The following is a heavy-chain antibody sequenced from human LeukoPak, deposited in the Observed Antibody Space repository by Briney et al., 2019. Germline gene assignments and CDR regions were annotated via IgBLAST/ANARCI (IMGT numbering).Heavy chain of an antibody. J-gene: IGHJ4*02. CDR1: GGSFSGYY. CDR3: ARAPYYDFWRGYYGY. CDR2: INHSGST. D-gene: IGHD3-3*01. Sequence: SETLSLTCAVYGGSFSGYYWSWIRQPPGKGLEWIGEINHSGSTNYNPSLKSRVTISVDTSKNQFSLKLSSVTAADTAVYYCARAPYYDFWRGYYGYWGQGTLVTVSS. V-gene: IGHV4-34*01.